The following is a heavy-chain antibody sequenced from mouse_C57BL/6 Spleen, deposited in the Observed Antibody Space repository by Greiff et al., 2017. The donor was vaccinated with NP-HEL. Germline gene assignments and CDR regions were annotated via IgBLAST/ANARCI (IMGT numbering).Heavy chain of an antibody. D-gene: IGHD1-1*01. CDR2: ISDGGSYT. V-gene: IGHV5-4*03. CDR1: GFTFSSYA. J-gene: IGHJ2*01. Sequence: EVMLVESGGGLVKPGGSLKLSCAASGFTFSSYAMSWVRQTPEKRLEWVATISDGGSYTYYPDNVKGRFTISRDNAKNNLYLQMSHLKSEDTAMYYCARAQIPITTVVAPYYFDYWGQGTTLTVSS. CDR3: ARAQIPITTVVAPYYFDY.